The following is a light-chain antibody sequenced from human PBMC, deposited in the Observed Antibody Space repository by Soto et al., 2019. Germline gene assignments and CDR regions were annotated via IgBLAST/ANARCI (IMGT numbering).Light chain of an antibody. CDR2: GAS. Sequence: EIVLTQSPGTLSLSPGERATLSCRASQRVSSSYLAWYQQKPGQAPRLLIYGASSRATGIPDRFSGSGSGTDVTLTISRLEPKDLAVYYCHQYGSSPLYKFGQGTTLAIK. J-gene: IGKJ2*01. CDR1: QRVSSSY. CDR3: HQYGSSPLYK. V-gene: IGKV3-20*01.